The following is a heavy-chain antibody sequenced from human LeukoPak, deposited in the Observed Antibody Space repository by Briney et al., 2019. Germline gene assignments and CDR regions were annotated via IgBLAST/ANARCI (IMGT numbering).Heavy chain of an antibody. Sequence: ASVKVSCKASGYTFTSYYMHWVRQAPGQGLEWMGIINPSGGSTSYAQKFQGRVTMTRDTSTSTVYMELSSLRSEDTAVYYCARGSGAAAGTSPLVGGGQGTTVTVSS. CDR3: ARGSGAAAGTSPLVG. CDR2: INPSGGST. CDR1: GYTFTSYY. J-gene: IGHJ6*02. V-gene: IGHV1-46*01. D-gene: IGHD6-13*01.